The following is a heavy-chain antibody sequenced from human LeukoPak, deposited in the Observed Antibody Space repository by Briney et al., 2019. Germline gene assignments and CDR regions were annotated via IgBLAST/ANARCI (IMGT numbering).Heavy chain of an antibody. CDR1: GGTFSSYA. CDR2: IIPIFGTA. Sequence: GASVKVSCEASGGTFSSYAISWVRQAPGQGLEWMGGIIPIFGTANYAQKFQGRVTITADESTSTAYMELSSLRSEDTAVYYCARGQGYCSGGSCYSSGGYYMDVWGKGTTVTVSS. CDR3: ARGQGYCSGGSCYSSGGYYMDV. D-gene: IGHD2-15*01. V-gene: IGHV1-69*13. J-gene: IGHJ6*03.